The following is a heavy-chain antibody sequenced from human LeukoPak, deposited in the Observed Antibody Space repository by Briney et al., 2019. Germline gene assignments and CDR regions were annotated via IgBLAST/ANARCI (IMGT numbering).Heavy chain of an antibody. CDR2: ISGSGGST. Sequence: GGSLRLSCAASGFTFSSYGMSWVRQAPGKGLEWVSAISGSGGSTYYADSVKGRFTISGDNSKNTLYLQMNSLRAEDTAVYYCARDRVTMFRGVGYWGQGTLVTVSS. D-gene: IGHD3-10*01. J-gene: IGHJ4*02. CDR3: ARDRVTMFRGVGY. V-gene: IGHV3-23*01. CDR1: GFTFSSYG.